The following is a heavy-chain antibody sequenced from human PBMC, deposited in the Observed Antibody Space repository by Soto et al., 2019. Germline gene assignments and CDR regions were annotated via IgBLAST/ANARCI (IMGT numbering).Heavy chain of an antibody. CDR1: GFTFSSYA. V-gene: IGHV3-23*01. D-gene: IGHD3-3*01. CDR3: AKDPSWNGYQKIFGSDGMAV. CDR2: ISGSGGST. Sequence: EVQLLESGGGLVQPGGSLRLSCAASGFTFSSYAMSWVRQAPGKGLEWVSGISGSGGSTYYADSLKGRFTISRDNSKNTPYRLMDSLSGEDFALYYCAKDPSWNGYQKIFGSDGMAVWGQGTTVTVSS. J-gene: IGHJ6*02.